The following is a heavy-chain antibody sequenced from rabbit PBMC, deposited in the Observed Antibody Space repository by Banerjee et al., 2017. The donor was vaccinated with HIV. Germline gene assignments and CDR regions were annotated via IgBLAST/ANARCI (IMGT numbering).Heavy chain of an antibody. J-gene: IGHJ6*01. CDR3: VRGYTYGRGDGTYAFDL. Sequence: QEQLEESGGDLVKPEGSLTLTCTASGFSFSSSHWICWVRQAPGKGLEWIACIYAGTSAYTHYASWAKGRLTISRTSSTTSTLQMTSLTAADTATYFCVRGYTYGRGDGTYAFDLWGPGTLVTVS. CDR2: IYAGTSAYT. V-gene: IGHV1S45*01. CDR1: GFSFSSSHW. D-gene: IGHD6-1*01.